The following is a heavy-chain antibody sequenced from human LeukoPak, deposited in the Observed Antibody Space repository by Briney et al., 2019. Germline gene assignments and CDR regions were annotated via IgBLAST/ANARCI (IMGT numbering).Heavy chain of an antibody. J-gene: IGHJ5*02. CDR1: GGSFSGYY. CDR3: ARGRWFDP. V-gene: IGHV4-34*01. Sequence: SETLSLTCAVYGGSFSGYYWSWIRQPPGKGLEWIGEINHSGSTNYNPPLKSRVTISVDTSKNQFSLKLSSVTAADTAVYYCARGRWFDPWGQGTLVTVSS. CDR2: INHSGST.